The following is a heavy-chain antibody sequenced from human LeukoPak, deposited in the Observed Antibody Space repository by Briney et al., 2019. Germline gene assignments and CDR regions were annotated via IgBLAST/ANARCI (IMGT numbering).Heavy chain of an antibody. Sequence: SETLSLTCTVSGSSISSYYWSWIRQPPGKGLEWIGYIYYSGSATYNPSLKSRVTISVDTSKNQFSLKLSSVTAADTAVYYCARVPYGSGENWFDPWGQGALVTVSS. CDR2: IYYSGSA. J-gene: IGHJ5*02. CDR3: ARVPYGSGENWFDP. CDR1: GSSISSYY. D-gene: IGHD3-10*01. V-gene: IGHV4-59*01.